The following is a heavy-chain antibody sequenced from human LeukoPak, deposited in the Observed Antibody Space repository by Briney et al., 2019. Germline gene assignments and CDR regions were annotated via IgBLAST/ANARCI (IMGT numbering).Heavy chain of an antibody. CDR3: AKDIVYNNQVDY. D-gene: IGHD1-1*01. Sequence: GGSLRLSCAASGFTFDDYAMHWVRQAPGKGLQWVSLISGDGGSTYDADSVKGRFTISRDNSKNSLYLQMNSLRTEHTALYYCAKDIVYNNQVDYWGQGTLVTVSS. V-gene: IGHV3-43*02. J-gene: IGHJ4*02. CDR2: ISGDGGST. CDR1: GFTFDDYA.